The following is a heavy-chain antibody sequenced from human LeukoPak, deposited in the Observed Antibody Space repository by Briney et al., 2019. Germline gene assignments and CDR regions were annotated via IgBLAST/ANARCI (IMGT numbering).Heavy chain of an antibody. V-gene: IGHV1-69*13. Sequence: SVKVSCKASGGTFSSYAISWVRQAPGQGLEWMGGIIPIFGTTNYAQKFQGRVTITADESTSTAYMELSSLRSEDTAVYYCAASLGYCTNGVCYDDAFDIWGQGTMVTVSS. J-gene: IGHJ3*02. D-gene: IGHD2-8*01. CDR2: IIPIFGTT. CDR1: GGTFSSYA. CDR3: AASLGYCTNGVCYDDAFDI.